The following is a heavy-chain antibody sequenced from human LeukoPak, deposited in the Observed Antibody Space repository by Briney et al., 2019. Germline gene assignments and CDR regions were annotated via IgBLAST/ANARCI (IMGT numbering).Heavy chain of an antibody. Sequence: SETLSLTCAVYVDSFSGYFWSWIRQPPGKGLEWIGSIYYSGSTYYNPSLKSRVTISVDTSKNQFSLKLSSVTAADTAVYYCARGRVGIGANWFDPWGQGTLVTVSS. V-gene: IGHV4-38-2*01. CDR1: VDSFSGYF. CDR3: ARGRVGIGANWFDP. J-gene: IGHJ5*02. D-gene: IGHD3-3*01. CDR2: IYYSGST.